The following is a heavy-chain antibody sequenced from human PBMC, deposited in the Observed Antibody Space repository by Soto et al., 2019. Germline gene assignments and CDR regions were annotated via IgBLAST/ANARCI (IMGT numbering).Heavy chain of an antibody. CDR3: AREYDSAFDS. J-gene: IGHJ4*02. D-gene: IGHD1-1*01. V-gene: IGHV3-30-3*01. Sequence: QVQLVESGGGVVQPGRSLRLSCAASGFTFSNYPMHWVRQAPGKGLEWVAAISDDGNNKYYADSVKGRFTISRDNSKNTLYLQMNSLRPEDTAVFYCAREYDSAFDSWGQGIPVTVSS. CDR2: ISDDGNNK. CDR1: GFTFSNYP.